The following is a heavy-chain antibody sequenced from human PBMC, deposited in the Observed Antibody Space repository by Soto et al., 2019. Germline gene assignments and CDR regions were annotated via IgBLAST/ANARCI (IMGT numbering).Heavy chain of an antibody. D-gene: IGHD3-16*01. CDR3: AKARGGQVTKGASFEY. J-gene: IGHJ4*02. V-gene: IGHV3-21*02. CDR1: GFVFTAYN. Sequence: EVQLVESGGDLVKPGGSLRLSCEASGFVFTAYNMNWVRQAPGKGLEWVSSISHDGNYIFHAHSVKGRFTISRDNAKNSLYLQMGSLGAEDTAMYYCAKARGGQVTKGASFEYWGQGALVTVSS. CDR2: ISHDGNYI.